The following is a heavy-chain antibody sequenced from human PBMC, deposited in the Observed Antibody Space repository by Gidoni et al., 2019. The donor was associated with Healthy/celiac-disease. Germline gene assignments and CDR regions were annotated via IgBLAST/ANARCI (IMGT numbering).Heavy chain of an antibody. D-gene: IGHD6-13*01. CDR3: ARHPPRVAAAGTNWFDP. J-gene: IGHJ5*02. CDR2: ISSSSSYI. Sequence: EVQLVASGGGLVKPWGSLRLSCAASGFTFSSYSMNRVRQAPGKGLEWVSSISSSSSYIYYADSVKGRFTISRDNAKNSLYLQMNSLRAEDTAVYYCARHPPRVAAAGTNWFDPWGQGTLVTVSS. V-gene: IGHV3-21*01. CDR1: GFTFSSYS.